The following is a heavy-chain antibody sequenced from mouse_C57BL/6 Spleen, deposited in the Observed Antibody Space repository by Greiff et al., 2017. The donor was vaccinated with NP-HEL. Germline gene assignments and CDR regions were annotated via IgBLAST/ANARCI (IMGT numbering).Heavy chain of an antibody. D-gene: IGHD1-1*01. V-gene: IGHV1-54*01. CDR3: ARAMTTVVDYAMYY. J-gene: IGHJ4*01. CDR1: GYAFTNYL. Sequence: QVHVKQSGAELVRPGTSVKVSCKASGYAFTNYLIEWVKQRPGQGLEWIGVINPGSGGTNYNEKFKGKATLTADKSSSTAYMQLSSLTSEDSAVYCCARAMTTVVDYAMYYWGQGTSVTVSS. CDR2: INPGSGGT.